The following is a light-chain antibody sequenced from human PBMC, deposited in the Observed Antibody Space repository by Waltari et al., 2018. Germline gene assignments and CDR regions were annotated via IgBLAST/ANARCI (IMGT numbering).Light chain of an antibody. J-gene: IGLJ2*01. V-gene: IGLV2-14*01. Sequence: QSALTQPASVSGSPGQSITISCTGTSSDVGGYNFVSWYQQHPGKVPKLIIYEVNNRPSGVSNRFSGSQSGNTASLTISGLQAEDEADYYCSSYPRHETGIFGGGTKLTVL. CDR2: EVN. CDR3: SSYPRHETGI. CDR1: SSDVGGYNF.